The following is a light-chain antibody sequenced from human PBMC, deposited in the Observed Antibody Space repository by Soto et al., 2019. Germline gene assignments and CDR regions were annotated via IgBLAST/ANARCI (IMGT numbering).Light chain of an antibody. CDR1: QSISSY. Sequence: DIQMTQSPSSLSASGGDRVSITCRASQSISSYLNWYQQKPGKAPKLLMYAASSLQSGVPSRFSGSGSGTDFTLTISSLQPEDFATYYCQQSYSTPRTFGQGTKVEIK. CDR3: QQSYSTPRT. CDR2: AAS. J-gene: IGKJ1*01. V-gene: IGKV1-39*01.